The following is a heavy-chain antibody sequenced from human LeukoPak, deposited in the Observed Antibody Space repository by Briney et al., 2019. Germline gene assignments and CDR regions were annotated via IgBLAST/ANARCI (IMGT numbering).Heavy chain of an antibody. CDR2: INHSGST. Sequence: PSETLSLTCAVYGGSFSGYYWSWIRQPPGKGLEWIGEINHSGSTNYNPSLKSRVTISVDTSKNQFSLRLSSVTAADTAVYYCASETGDYWGQGTLVTVSS. V-gene: IGHV4-34*01. J-gene: IGHJ4*02. CDR3: ASETGDY. D-gene: IGHD1-14*01. CDR1: GGSFSGYY.